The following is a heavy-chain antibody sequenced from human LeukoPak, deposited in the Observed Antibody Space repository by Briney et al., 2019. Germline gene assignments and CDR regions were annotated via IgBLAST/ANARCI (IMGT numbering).Heavy chain of an antibody. CDR1: GDSVSSNSAT. D-gene: IGHD6-13*01. CDR2: TYYRSKWYD. J-gene: IGHJ3*02. CDR3: ARGDSSTWYFLGAFDT. V-gene: IGHV6-1*01. Sequence: SQTLSLTCAISGDSVSSNSATWNWIRQSPSRGLEWLGRTYYRSKWYDDYALSMKSRITINPDTSKNQFSLQLSSVTPEDTAVYYCARGDSSTWYFLGAFDTWGQGTMVTVSS.